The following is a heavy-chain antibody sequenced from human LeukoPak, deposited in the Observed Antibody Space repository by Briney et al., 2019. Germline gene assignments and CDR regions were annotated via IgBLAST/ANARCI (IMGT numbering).Heavy chain of an antibody. V-gene: IGHV3-74*01. D-gene: IGHD2-15*01. Sequence: GGSLRLSCAASGFTFSSYWMHWVRQAPGKGLVWVSRINSDGSTTNYADSVKGRFTISRDNAEDTLYLQMNSLRVEDTAVYYCTRRVSATRWFDPWGQGTLVTVSS. J-gene: IGHJ5*02. CDR2: INSDGSTT. CDR3: TRRVSATRWFDP. CDR1: GFTFSSYW.